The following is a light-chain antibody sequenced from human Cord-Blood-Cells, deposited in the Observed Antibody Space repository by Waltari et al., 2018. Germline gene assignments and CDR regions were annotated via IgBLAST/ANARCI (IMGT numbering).Light chain of an antibody. V-gene: IGKV3-11*01. CDR1: QSVSSY. CDR3: QQRSNWIT. Sequence: EIVLTQSPATLSSYPGERATLSCRASQSVSSYLAWYQQKPGQAPRLLIYDASNRATGIPARFSGSGSGTDFTLTISSLEPEDVAVYYCQQRSNWITFGQGTRLEIK. CDR2: DAS. J-gene: IGKJ5*01.